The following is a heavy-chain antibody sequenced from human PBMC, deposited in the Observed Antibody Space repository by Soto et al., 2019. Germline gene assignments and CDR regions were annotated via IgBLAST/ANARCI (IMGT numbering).Heavy chain of an antibody. CDR3: ARDVCRVGYSSSCPLDY. Sequence: QVQLVQSGAEVKKPGSSVKVSCKASGGTFSSYTISWVRQAPGQGLEWMGRIIPILGIANYAQKFQGRVTITADKSTSTAYMELSSLRSEDTAVYYCARDVCRVGYSSSCPLDYWGQGTLVTVSS. CDR1: GGTFSSYT. CDR2: IIPILGIA. V-gene: IGHV1-69*08. D-gene: IGHD6-13*01. J-gene: IGHJ4*02.